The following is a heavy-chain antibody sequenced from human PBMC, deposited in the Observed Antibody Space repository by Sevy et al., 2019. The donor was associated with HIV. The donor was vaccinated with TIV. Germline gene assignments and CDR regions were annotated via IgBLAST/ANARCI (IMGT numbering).Heavy chain of an antibody. V-gene: IGHV3-21*01. Sequence: GGSLRLSCAASGFTFSSYSMNWVRQAPGKGLEWVSSISSSSSYIYYADSVKGRFTISRDNAKNSLYLQMNSLRAEDTAVYYCARDHMDYYYGKDVWGQGTTVTVSS. D-gene: IGHD2-21*01. J-gene: IGHJ6*02. CDR2: ISSSSSYI. CDR1: GFTFSSYS. CDR3: ARDHMDYYYGKDV.